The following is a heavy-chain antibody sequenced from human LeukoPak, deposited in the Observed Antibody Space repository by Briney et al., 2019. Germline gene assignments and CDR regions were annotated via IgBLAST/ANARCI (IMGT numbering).Heavy chain of an antibody. D-gene: IGHD3-3*01. V-gene: IGHV3-21*05. CDR3: ARDTYEPGLIDF. CDR2: INSGSSDK. Sequence: PGGSLRLSGAASGFTFSLYAMNWVRQAPGKGLEWVSYINSGSSDKHYTESVRGRFTISRDNAKKTPYLQMNSLRAEDTAVYYCARDTYEPGLIDFWGQGTLVSVSS. J-gene: IGHJ4*02. CDR1: GFTFSLYA.